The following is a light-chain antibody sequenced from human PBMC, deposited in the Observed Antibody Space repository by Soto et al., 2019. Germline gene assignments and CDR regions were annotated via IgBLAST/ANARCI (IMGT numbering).Light chain of an antibody. J-gene: IGKJ2*01. CDR3: QRYNSHPHT. V-gene: IGKV1-5*03. CDR1: QSINNW. Sequence: DIPMTQSPSTLSASVGDRVTITCRASQSINNWLAWYQQRPGTAPKLLIYKASTFQTGVPSRFSDSASGTESTLSISSLQPGDFATYYCQRYNSHPHTFGQGTKLEIK. CDR2: KAS.